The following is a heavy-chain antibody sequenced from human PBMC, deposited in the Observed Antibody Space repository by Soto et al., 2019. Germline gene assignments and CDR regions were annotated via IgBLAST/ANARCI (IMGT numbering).Heavy chain of an antibody. Sequence: GESLKISCAASGFTLSRYGIHWVRQAPGKGLEWVALISSDATNKYYVDSVKGRFTISRDNSKNTLYLQMNSLRVEDTAVYYCAKDWDYVIPVRYYFYGMDVWGHGTTVTVSS. J-gene: IGHJ6*02. D-gene: IGHD3-10*02. CDR2: ISSDATNK. V-gene: IGHV3-30*18. CDR3: AKDWDYVIPVRYYFYGMDV. CDR1: GFTLSRYG.